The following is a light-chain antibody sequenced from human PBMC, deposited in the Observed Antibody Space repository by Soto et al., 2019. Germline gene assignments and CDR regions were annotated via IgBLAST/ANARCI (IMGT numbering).Light chain of an antibody. CDR1: QSISSW. V-gene: IGKV1-5*01. Sequence: DIQMTQSPSTLSASVGDRVTITCRASQSISSWLAWYQQKPGKDPKLLIYDDSSLESGVPSRFSGSGSGTEFTLTISSLQPDDFATYYCQQYNSYSTFGHGTKVDIK. CDR2: DDS. J-gene: IGKJ1*01. CDR3: QQYNSYST.